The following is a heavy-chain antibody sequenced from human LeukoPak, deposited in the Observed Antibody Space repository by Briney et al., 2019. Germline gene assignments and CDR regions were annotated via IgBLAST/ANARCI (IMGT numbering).Heavy chain of an antibody. CDR3: ARDRGLRTGFMAREAYDY. D-gene: IGHD3-10*01. J-gene: IGHJ4*02. Sequence: GGSLRLSCAASGFTYSDYWIHWVRQAPGKGLVWVSRINTDGSITNYADSVKGRFSISRDNAKNTLYLQMSSLRAEDTAVYYCARDRGLRTGFMAREAYDYWGQGTLVTVSS. CDR2: INTDGSIT. V-gene: IGHV3-74*01. CDR1: GFTYSDYW.